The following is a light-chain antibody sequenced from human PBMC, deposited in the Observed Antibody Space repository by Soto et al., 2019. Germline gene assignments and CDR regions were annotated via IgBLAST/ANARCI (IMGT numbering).Light chain of an antibody. CDR3: CPYASGYVFV. CDR1: RSDVGGYID. CDR2: DVT. V-gene: IGLV2-11*01. Sequence: AMILPRPESWYPGQSVSISCTGTRSDVGGYIDVSWYQQYPDKVPKLMIYDVTARPSGVPDLFSGSKSGNTASLTISGLRAEDEADYFCCPYASGYVFVFGTGAKGTV. J-gene: IGLJ1*01.